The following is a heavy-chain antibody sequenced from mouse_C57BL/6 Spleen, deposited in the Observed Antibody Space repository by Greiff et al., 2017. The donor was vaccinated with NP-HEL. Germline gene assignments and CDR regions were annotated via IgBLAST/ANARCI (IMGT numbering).Heavy chain of an antibody. D-gene: IGHD1-1*01. V-gene: IGHV8-8*01. J-gene: IGHJ2*01. CDR1: GFSLSTFGMG. CDR3: ARPKDYYGSSYYFDY. CDR2: IWWADAK. Sequence: QVTLKVSGPGILQPSQTLSLTCSFSGFSLSTFGMGVGWIRQPSGKGLAWLAHIWWADAKSSNPALKSRLTISKYTSKNQVFHKIANVDTADTATYYCARPKDYYGSSYYFDYWGQGTTLTVAS.